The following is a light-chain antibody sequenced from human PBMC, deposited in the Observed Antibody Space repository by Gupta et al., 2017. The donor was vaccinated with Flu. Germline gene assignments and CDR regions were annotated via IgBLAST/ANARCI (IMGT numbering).Light chain of an antibody. V-gene: IGKV3-15*01. CDR3: QQYNDWFLYT. CDR2: GAS. J-gene: IGKJ2*01. CDR1: QSVGSK. Sequence: TTLSGSPGERATLSCRTSQSVGSKLAWYQQKPGQAPRLLIYGASTRATGVPARFSGSGSGTEFTLTISSLQSEDFAIYYCQQYNDWFLYTFGQGTKLEIK.